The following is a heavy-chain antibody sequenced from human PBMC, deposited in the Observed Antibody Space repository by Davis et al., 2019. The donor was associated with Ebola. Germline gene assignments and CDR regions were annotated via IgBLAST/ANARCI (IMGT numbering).Heavy chain of an antibody. CDR1: GFTFSSYA. D-gene: IGHD4-23*01. CDR3: VKARTTVAPFYYYGMDV. Sequence: PGGSLRLSCSASGFTFSSYAMHWVRQAPGKGLEYVSAISSNGGSTYYADSVKGRFTISRDNSKNTLYLQMSSLRAEDTAVYYCVKARTTVAPFYYYGMDVWGQGTTVTVSS. CDR2: ISSNGGST. J-gene: IGHJ6*02. V-gene: IGHV3-64D*08.